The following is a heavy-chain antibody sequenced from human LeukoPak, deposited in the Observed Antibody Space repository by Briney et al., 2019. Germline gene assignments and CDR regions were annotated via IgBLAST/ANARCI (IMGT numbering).Heavy chain of an antibody. Sequence: SETLSLTCAVSGYSISSGYYWGWIRQPPGKGLEWIGSIYHSGSTYYNPSLKSRVTISVDTSKNQFSLKLSSVTAADTAVYYWARGELVLRFLEWFTPFDPWGQGTLVTVSS. V-gene: IGHV4-38-2*01. CDR2: IYHSGST. CDR3: ARGELVLRFLEWFTPFDP. D-gene: IGHD3-3*01. J-gene: IGHJ5*02. CDR1: GYSISSGYY.